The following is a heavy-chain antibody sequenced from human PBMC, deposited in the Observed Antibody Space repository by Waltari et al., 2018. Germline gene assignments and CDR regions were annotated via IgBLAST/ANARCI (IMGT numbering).Heavy chain of an antibody. J-gene: IGHJ4*01. D-gene: IGHD3-10*01. Sequence: QVQLVQSGAEVKKPGSSVKVSCKASADIFDRHPITWVRQAPGQWLEWMGRISPTVGRANYAQQLQGRLTIIADKSTSAVFMELSNLRSEDTAVYYCATVDEMVRGYLESWGQGTLVTVSS. CDR2: ISPTVGRA. V-gene: IGHV1-69*08. CDR1: ADIFDRHP. CDR3: ATVDEMVRGYLES.